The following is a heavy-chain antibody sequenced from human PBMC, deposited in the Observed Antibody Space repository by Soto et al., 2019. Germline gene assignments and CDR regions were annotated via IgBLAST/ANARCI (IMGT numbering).Heavy chain of an antibody. V-gene: IGHV3-73*02. CDR2: IRSRANNYAT. CDR3: SRGQGAAIGDYYYHGMDV. Sequence: EVQLVESGGGLVQPGGSLKLSCTASGFIFSGSAIHWARQASGKGLEWVGRIRSRANNYATSSAASVKGRFFFSRDDSKNTAYLQMNTLKTEDTAVYYCSRGQGAAIGDYYYHGMDVWGQGTTVTVSS. J-gene: IGHJ6*02. CDR1: GFIFSGSA. D-gene: IGHD2-2*02.